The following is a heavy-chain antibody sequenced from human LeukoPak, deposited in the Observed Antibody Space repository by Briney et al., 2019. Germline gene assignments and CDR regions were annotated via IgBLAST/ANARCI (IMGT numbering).Heavy chain of an antibody. Sequence: GGSLRLSCAASGFTFSSYGMHWVRQAPGKGLEWVAFIRYDGSNKYYADSVKGRFTISRDNSKNTLYLQMNSLRAEDTAVYYCAKEWARYCSGGSCYSDYWGQGTLVTVSS. CDR1: GFTFSSYG. D-gene: IGHD2-15*01. CDR3: AKEWARYCSGGSCYSDY. J-gene: IGHJ4*02. CDR2: IRYDGSNK. V-gene: IGHV3-30*02.